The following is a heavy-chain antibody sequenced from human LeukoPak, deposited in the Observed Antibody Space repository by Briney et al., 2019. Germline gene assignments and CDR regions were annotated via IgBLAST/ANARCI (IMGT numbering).Heavy chain of an antibody. CDR1: GYRFTTYW. CDR2: IYPGDSDT. CDR3: ARRVAVAGTYWFDP. V-gene: IGHV5-51*03. Sequence: GESLKISCKGSGYRFTTYWIGWVRQMPGKGLEWMGIIYPGDSDTRYSPSFQGQVTISADKSISTAYLQWSSLKASDTAMYYCARRVAVAGTYWFDPWGQGTLVTVSS. J-gene: IGHJ5*02. D-gene: IGHD6-19*01.